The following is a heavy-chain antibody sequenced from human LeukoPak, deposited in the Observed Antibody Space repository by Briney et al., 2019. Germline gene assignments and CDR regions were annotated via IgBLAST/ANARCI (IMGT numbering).Heavy chain of an antibody. J-gene: IGHJ4*02. CDR2: INPNSGGT. D-gene: IGHD1-26*01. CDR3: ARWGELLRGFDY. V-gene: IGHV1-2*02. Sequence: RWASVKVSCKASGYTFTGYYMHWVRQAPGQGLEWMGWINPNSGGTNYAQKFQGRVTMTRDTSTSTAYMELSRLRSDDTAVYYCARWGELLRGFDYWGQGTLVTVSS. CDR1: GYTFTGYY.